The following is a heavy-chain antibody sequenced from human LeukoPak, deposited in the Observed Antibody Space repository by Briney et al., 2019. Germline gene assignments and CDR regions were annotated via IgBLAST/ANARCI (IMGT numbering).Heavy chain of an antibody. Sequence: GGSLRLSCAASGFTFSGYGMHWVRQAPGKGLEWVAVISYDGSNKYYADSVKGRFIISRDNSKNTLYVQMNSLRAEDTAVYYCARYLAHSSGWLLDAFDIWGQGTMVTVSS. CDR2: ISYDGSNK. D-gene: IGHD6-19*01. J-gene: IGHJ3*02. CDR1: GFTFSGYG. CDR3: ARYLAHSSGWLLDAFDI. V-gene: IGHV3-30*03.